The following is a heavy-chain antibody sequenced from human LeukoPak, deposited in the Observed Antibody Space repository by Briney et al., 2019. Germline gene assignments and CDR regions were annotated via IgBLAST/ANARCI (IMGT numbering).Heavy chain of an antibody. CDR2: INTNTGNP. V-gene: IGHV7-4-1*02. Sequence: ASVNVSCKASGYTFTSYAMNWVRQAPGQGLEWMGWINTNTGNPTYAQGFTGRFVFSLDTSVSTAYLQISSLKAEDTAVYYCARVGPLRLGELSSLHFDYWGQGTLVTVSS. CDR1: GYTFTSYA. D-gene: IGHD3-16*02. CDR3: ARVGPLRLGELSSLHFDY. J-gene: IGHJ4*02.